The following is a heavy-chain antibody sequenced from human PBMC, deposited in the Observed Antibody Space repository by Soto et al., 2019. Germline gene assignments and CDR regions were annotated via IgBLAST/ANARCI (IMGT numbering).Heavy chain of an antibody. CDR3: ARESEDLTSNFDY. Sequence: XGSLRLSCAASGFTFTRYSMNWVRQAPGKGLEWVSSISSTTNYIYYGDSMKGRFTISRDNAKNSLYLEMNSLRAEDTAVYYCARESEDLTSNFDYWGQGTLVTVSS. V-gene: IGHV3-21*06. J-gene: IGHJ4*02. CDR2: ISSTTNYI. CDR1: GFTFTRYS.